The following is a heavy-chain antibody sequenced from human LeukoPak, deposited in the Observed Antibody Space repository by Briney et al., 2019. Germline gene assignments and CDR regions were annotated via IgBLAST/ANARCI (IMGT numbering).Heavy chain of an antibody. CDR3: ARDGDIVATADY. J-gene: IGHJ4*02. D-gene: IGHD5-12*01. CDR1: GYTFTCYY. CDR2: INPNSGGT. V-gene: IGHV1-2*02. Sequence: ASVKVSCKASGYTFTCYYMHWVRQAPGQGLEWMGWINPNSGGTNYAQKFQGRVTMTRDTSISTAYMELSRLRSDDTAVYYCARDGDIVATADYWGQGTLVTVSS.